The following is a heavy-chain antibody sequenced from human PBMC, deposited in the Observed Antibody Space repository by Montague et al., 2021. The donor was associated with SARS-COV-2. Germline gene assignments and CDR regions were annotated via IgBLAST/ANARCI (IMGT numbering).Heavy chain of an antibody. CDR2: INTSGST. Sequence: SETLSLTCAVYGGSFSGHYWSWIRQPPGKGLEWIGDINTSGSTNYNPSLKSRVTISVDTSKNQFSLKLHSVTAADTAVYYCARVRIEVSMIVVVLMVASYYMDVWGKGTTVTVSS. CDR1: GGSFSGHY. V-gene: IGHV4-34*01. D-gene: IGHD3-22*01. CDR3: ARVRIEVSMIVVVLMVASYYMDV. J-gene: IGHJ6*03.